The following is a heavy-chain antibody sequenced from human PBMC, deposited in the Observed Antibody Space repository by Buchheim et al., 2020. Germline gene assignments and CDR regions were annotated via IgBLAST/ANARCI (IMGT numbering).Heavy chain of an antibody. V-gene: IGHV1-69*04. CDR1: GGTFSSYA. CDR3: ARNRVRNFWSGYYYGMDV. Sequence: QVQLVQSGAEVKKPGSSVKVSCKASGGTFSSYAISWVRQAPGQGLEWMGRIIRILGIANYAQKFQGRVTITADKSTSTAYMELSSLRSEDTAVYYCARNRVRNFWSGYYYGMDVWGQGTT. J-gene: IGHJ6*02. CDR2: IIRILGIA. D-gene: IGHD3-3*01.